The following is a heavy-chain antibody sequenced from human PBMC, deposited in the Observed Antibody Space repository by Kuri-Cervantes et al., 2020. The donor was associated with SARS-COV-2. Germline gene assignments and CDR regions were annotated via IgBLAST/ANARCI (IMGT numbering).Heavy chain of an antibody. D-gene: IGHD3-22*01. CDR2: INPNSGGT. V-gene: IGHV1-2*02. J-gene: IGHJ4*02. Sequence: ASVKVSCKASGYTFTGYYMHWVRQAPGQGLEWMGWINPNSGGTNYAQKFQGRVTMTRDTSISTAYMELSRLSSVTAADTAVYYCAWTEFPNYYDSSGRFDYWGQGTLVTVSS. CDR3: AWTEFPNYYDSSGRFDY. CDR1: GYTFTGYY.